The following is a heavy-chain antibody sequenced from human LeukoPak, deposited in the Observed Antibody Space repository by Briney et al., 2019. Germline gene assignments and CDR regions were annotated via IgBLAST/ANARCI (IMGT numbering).Heavy chain of an antibody. D-gene: IGHD3-3*01. Sequence: SETLSLTCAVYGGSFSGYYWSWIRQPPGKGLEWIGEINHSGSTNYNPSLKSRVTISVDTSKNQFSLKLSSVTAADTAVYYCASLQNLRFLEWLLYRNWFDPWGQGTLITVSS. CDR2: INHSGST. V-gene: IGHV4-34*01. CDR1: GGSFSGYY. J-gene: IGHJ5*02. CDR3: ASLQNLRFLEWLLYRNWFDP.